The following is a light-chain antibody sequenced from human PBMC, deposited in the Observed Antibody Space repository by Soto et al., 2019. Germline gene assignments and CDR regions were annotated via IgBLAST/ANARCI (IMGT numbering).Light chain of an antibody. CDR2: DVN. CDR1: SSDVGGYNH. Sequence: QSALTQPRSVSGSPGESVTISCTGSSSDVGGYNHVSWYQHHPGKAPKVMIYDVNKRTSGVPDRFSGSKSGNTASLIISGLQAEDEADYYCCSYAGSSTPYVFGTGTKLTVL. J-gene: IGLJ1*01. V-gene: IGLV2-11*01. CDR3: CSYAGSSTPYV.